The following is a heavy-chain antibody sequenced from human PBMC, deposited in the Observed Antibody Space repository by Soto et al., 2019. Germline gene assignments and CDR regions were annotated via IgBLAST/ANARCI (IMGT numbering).Heavy chain of an antibody. D-gene: IGHD6-19*01. CDR2: IYYSGNT. V-gene: IGHV4-59*08. Sequence: QVQLQESGPGLVKPSETLSLTCTVSGGSINNYYWSWVRQPPGKGLESIGYIYYSGNTNYNPSLKSRVTISVDTSKNQFSLKLNSVTAADTAGYYCTRGNGWYFYWGQGTLVTVSS. CDR3: TRGNGWYFY. J-gene: IGHJ4*02. CDR1: GGSINNYY.